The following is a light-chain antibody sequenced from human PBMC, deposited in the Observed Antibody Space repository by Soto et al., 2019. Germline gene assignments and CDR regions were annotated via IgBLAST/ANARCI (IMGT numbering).Light chain of an antibody. CDR1: QSVGRF. J-gene: IGKJ4*01. CDR3: QQSSTTPLT. Sequence: DIQMTQSPSSLSASVGDRVTITCRASQSVGRFLNWYQQKPGKAPTVLINVASTLRSGVPSRFSGSGSGTDFNLTINSLQPEDFATYFCQQSSTTPLTFGGGTKLDIK. V-gene: IGKV1-39*01. CDR2: VAS.